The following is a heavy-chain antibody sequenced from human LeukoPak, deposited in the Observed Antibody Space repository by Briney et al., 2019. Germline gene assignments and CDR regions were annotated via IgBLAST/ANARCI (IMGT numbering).Heavy chain of an antibody. CDR3: ARGLNDGFGSYMDV. Sequence: PGGSLRLSCAASGFTVSSNYMSWVRRAPGKGLEWVSVIYSGGSTYYADSVKGRFTISRDNSKNTLYLQMNSLRAEGTAVYYCARGLNDGFGSYMDVWGKGTTVTVSS. CDR2: IYSGGST. V-gene: IGHV3-53*01. D-gene: IGHD1-1*01. J-gene: IGHJ6*03. CDR1: GFTVSSNY.